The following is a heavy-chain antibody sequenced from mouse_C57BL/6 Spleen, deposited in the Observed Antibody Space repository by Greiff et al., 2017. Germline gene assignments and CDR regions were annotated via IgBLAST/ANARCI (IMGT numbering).Heavy chain of an antibody. V-gene: IGHV1-4*01. D-gene: IGHD1-1*01. J-gene: IGHJ2*01. Sequence: QVQLQQSGAELARPGASVKMSCKASGYTFTSYTMHWVKQRPGQGLEWIGYINPSSGYTKYNQKFKNKATLTAAKSSSTAYMPLSSLPSEDSAVYYCARPLMTTVVGYWGKGTTLTVSS. CDR3: ARPLMTTVVGY. CDR2: INPSSGYT. CDR1: GYTFTSYT.